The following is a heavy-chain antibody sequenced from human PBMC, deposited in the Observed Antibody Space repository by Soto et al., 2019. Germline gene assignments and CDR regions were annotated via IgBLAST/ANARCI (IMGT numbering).Heavy chain of an antibody. V-gene: IGHV1-46*01. CDR3: ALTYSGYDGFDY. CDR2: INPSGGST. CDR1: GYTFTSYY. J-gene: IGHJ4*02. D-gene: IGHD5-12*01. Sequence: AASVKVSCKASGYTFTSYYMHWVRQAPGQGLEWMGIINPSGGSTSYAQKLQGRVTMTTDTSTSTAYMELRSLRSDDTAVYYCALTYSGYDGFDYWGQGTLVTVSS.